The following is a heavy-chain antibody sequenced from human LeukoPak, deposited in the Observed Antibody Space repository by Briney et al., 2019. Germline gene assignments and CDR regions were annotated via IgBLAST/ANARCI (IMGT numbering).Heavy chain of an antibody. Sequence: GGSLRLSCAASGFTFSTYNINWVPRAPGKGLEGGSYISSRGSTKYYAESVQGRFRISRDEAKTPLCLQLNRLRDEDTAAYCWASGRWYCIITSCLNSFDYCGHRTLVTLSS. CDR1: GFTFSTYN. V-gene: IGHV3-48*02. J-gene: IGHJ4*01. CDR2: ISSRGSTK. CDR3: ASGRWYCIITSCLNSFDY. D-gene: IGHD3-10*01.